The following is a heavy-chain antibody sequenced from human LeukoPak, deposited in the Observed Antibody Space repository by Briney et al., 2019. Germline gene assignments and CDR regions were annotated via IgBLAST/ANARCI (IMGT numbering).Heavy chain of an antibody. D-gene: IGHD6-19*01. CDR1: GFTFRSYT. V-gene: IGHV3-23*01. Sequence: GGSLRLSCAASGFTFRSYTMTWVRQAQGTGLEWVSSISGSGAGTYYADSVKGRFTISRDNSKSTLYLQMNSLRAEDTAVYYCARGIAVTDTGFFDYWGQGTLVTVSS. CDR2: ISGSGAGT. J-gene: IGHJ4*02. CDR3: ARGIAVTDTGFFDY.